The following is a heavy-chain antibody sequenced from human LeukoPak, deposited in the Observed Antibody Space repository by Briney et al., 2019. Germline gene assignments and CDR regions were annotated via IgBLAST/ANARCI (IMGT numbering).Heavy chain of an antibody. J-gene: IGHJ4*02. D-gene: IGHD2-2*01. Sequence: ASVKVSCKASGYTFTNYGISWVRQAPGQGLEWMGWISTYNDNTNYAQKLQGRVTMTTDTSTSTTYIELRSLRSDDTAVYYCALIPYCTTATCYFFDFWGQGTLVTVSS. CDR2: ISTYNDNT. CDR3: ALIPYCTTATCYFFDF. V-gene: IGHV1-18*01. CDR1: GYTFTNYG.